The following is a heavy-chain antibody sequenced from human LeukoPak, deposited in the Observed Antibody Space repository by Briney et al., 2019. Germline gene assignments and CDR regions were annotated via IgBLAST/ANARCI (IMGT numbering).Heavy chain of an antibody. J-gene: IGHJ6*02. Sequence: GGSLRLSCAASGFTFSSYGMHWVRQAPDKGLEWVAVISYDGSNKYYADSVKGRFTISRDNSKNTLYLQMKSLRAEDTAVYYCAKDRGSGRSYGMDVWGQGTTVTVSS. D-gene: IGHD3-10*01. CDR2: ISYDGSNK. CDR3: AKDRGSGRSYGMDV. CDR1: GFTFSSYG. V-gene: IGHV3-30*18.